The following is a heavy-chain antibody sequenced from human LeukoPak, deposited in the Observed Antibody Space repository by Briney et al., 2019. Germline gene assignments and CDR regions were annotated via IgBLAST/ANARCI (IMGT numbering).Heavy chain of an antibody. D-gene: IGHD3-10*01. J-gene: IGHJ5*02. CDR3: ARVDGSGSYYNVFDP. CDR2: IYYSGST. CDR1: GGSISSGDYY. V-gene: IGHV4-30-4*01. Sequence: SETLSLTCTVSGGSISSGDYYWSWIRQPPGKGLEWIGYIYYSGSTYYNPSLKSRVAISVDTPKNQFSLKLSSVTAADTAVYYCARVDGSGSYYNVFDPWGQGTLVTVSS.